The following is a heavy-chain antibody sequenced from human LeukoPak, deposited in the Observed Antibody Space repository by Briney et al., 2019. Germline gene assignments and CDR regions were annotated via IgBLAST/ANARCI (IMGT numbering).Heavy chain of an antibody. D-gene: IGHD6-19*01. Sequence: ASVKVSCKASGYTFTNYYMHWVRQAPGQGLEWMGVINPSGDSTRYEQKFQDRVTMTRETSTRTVYMELSGLRSEDTAVYYCARGYSSSYRIDYWGQGTLVTVSS. J-gene: IGHJ4*02. CDR1: GYTFTNYY. CDR2: INPSGDST. CDR3: ARGYSSSYRIDY. V-gene: IGHV1-46*01.